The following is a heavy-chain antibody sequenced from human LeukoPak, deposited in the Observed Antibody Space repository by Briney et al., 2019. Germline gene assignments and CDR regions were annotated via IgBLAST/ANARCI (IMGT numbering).Heavy chain of an antibody. J-gene: IGHJ5*02. CDR2: IYYSGST. Sequence: SETLSLTCTVSGGSISSYYWSWIRQPPGKGLEWIGYIYYSGSTNYNPSLKSRVTISVDTSKNRFSLKLSSVTAADTAVYYCARHGKAMDSGNWFDPWGQGTLVTVSS. D-gene: IGHD6-25*01. CDR3: ARHGKAMDSGNWFDP. V-gene: IGHV4-59*08. CDR1: GGSISSYY.